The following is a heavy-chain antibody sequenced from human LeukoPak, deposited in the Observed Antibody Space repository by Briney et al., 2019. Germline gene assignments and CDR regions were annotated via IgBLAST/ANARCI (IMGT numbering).Heavy chain of an antibody. Sequence: SGTLSLTCAVSGGSISSSNWWSWVRQPPGKGLEWIGRIFHSGTTDYKTSLKGRVTISVDKSKNQFSLTLTSVTAADTAVYYCARPTPTTLSLYYYYMDVWGKGTTVTVSS. CDR1: GGSISSSNW. CDR2: IFHSGTT. CDR3: ARPTPTTLSLYYYYMDV. D-gene: IGHD2/OR15-2a*01. J-gene: IGHJ6*03. V-gene: IGHV4-4*02.